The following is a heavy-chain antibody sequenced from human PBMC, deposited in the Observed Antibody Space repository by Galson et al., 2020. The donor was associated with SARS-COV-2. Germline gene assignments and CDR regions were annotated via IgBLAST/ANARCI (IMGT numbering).Heavy chain of an antibody. Sequence: GGSLRLSCAASGFTFSSYGMHWVRQAPGKGLEWVAVIWYDGSNKYYADSVKGRFTISRDNSKNTLYPQMNSLRAEDTAVYYCASEVVGYYDSSGSGSDYWGQGTLVTVSS. CDR3: ASEVVGYYDSSGSGSDY. CDR2: IWYDGSNK. J-gene: IGHJ4*02. CDR1: GFTFSSYG. V-gene: IGHV3-33*01. D-gene: IGHD3-22*01.